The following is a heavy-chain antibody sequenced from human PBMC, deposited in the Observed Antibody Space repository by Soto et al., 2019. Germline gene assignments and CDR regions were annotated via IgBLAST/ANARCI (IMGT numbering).Heavy chain of an antibody. CDR3: ARARSGSYFLLEL. Sequence: QVQLQESGPGLVKPSQTLLLTCTVSGGSITGGLCYWIWIRQHAGKGLEWLGYIYSRVYTYYRPTLDSRVDMAFATSNNQFSLRASYVTAADTAVYYCARARSGSYFLLELWGQGAQATVSP. J-gene: IGHJ4*02. D-gene: IGHD3-10*01. CDR1: GGSITGGLCY. V-gene: IGHV4-31*03. CDR2: IYSRVYT.